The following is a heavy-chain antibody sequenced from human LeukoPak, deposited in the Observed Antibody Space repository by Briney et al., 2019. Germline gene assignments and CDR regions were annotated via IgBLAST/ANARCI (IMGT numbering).Heavy chain of an antibody. Sequence: GGSLRLSCAASGAASGFIFSGYAMHWVRQAPGKGLEWVAIISYDGSNEYYAGSVRGRFIISRDNSRDTIYLQMCSLRVEDTAVYYCASGYDFWSGYPPAQYSMDVWGQGTTVTVSS. CDR1: GFIFSGYA. CDR3: ASGYDFWSGYPPAQYSMDV. D-gene: IGHD3-3*01. CDR2: ISYDGSNE. V-gene: IGHV3-30-3*01. J-gene: IGHJ6*02.